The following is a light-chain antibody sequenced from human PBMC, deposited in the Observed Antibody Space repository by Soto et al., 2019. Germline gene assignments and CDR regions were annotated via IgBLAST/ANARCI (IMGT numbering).Light chain of an antibody. J-gene: IGLJ1*01. Sequence: QSVLTQPPSVSGAPGQRVTISCTGSSSNIGAGYDVHWYLQLPGTAPKLLIYGNTNRPSGVPDRFSGSKSGSSASLAITGLQAEDEADDYCQSHDSSLHASVFGTGTKVTVL. V-gene: IGLV1-40*01. CDR2: GNT. CDR1: SSNIGAGYD. CDR3: QSHDSSLHASV.